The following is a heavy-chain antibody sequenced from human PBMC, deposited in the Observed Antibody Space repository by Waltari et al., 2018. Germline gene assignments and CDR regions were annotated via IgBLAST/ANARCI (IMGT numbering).Heavy chain of an antibody. CDR3: ARAPVTKAAFDI. CDR1: GFTFSSYG. J-gene: IGHJ3*02. V-gene: IGHV3-33*01. CDR2: CCYDGSNK. D-gene: IGHD4-17*01. Sequence: QVQLVESGGGVVQPGRSLRLSCAASGFTFSSYGMHWVRQAPGKGLEWVACCCYDGSNKYYADSVKVRFTISRDNSKNTLYLQMNGRRAEDTAVYYCARAPVTKAAFDIWGQGTMVTVSS.